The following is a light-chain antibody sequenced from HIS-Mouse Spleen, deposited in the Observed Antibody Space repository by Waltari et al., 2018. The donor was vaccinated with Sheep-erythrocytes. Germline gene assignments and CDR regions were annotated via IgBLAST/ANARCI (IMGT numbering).Light chain of an antibody. V-gene: IGLV2-23*01. CDR1: SSDVGSYNL. CDR3: CSYAGSSTLV. Sequence: QSALTQPASVSGSPGQSITISCTGPSSDVGSYNLVSWYQQNPGKAPKLMIYEGSKRPSGVSNRFSGSKSGNTASLTISGLQAEDEADYYCCSYAGSSTLVFGGGTKLTVL. CDR2: EGS. J-gene: IGLJ2*01.